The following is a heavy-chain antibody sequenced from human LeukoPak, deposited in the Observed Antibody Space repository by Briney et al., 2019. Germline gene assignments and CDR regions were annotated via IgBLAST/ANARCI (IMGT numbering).Heavy chain of an antibody. V-gene: IGHV1-2*02. D-gene: IGHD5-12*01. CDR2: FNANSGDT. CDR3: ARNPRVATVFDY. Sequence: ASVKVSCKTSGYTFTGYHVHWVRQAPGQGLEWMGWFNANSGDTKYAQKFQGRVTMTRDTSISTAYMELSRLRSDGTAVYYCARNPRVATVFDYWGQGTLVTVSS. CDR1: GYTFTGYH. J-gene: IGHJ4*02.